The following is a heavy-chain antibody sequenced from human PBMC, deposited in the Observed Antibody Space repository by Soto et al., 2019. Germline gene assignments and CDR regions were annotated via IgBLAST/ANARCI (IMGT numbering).Heavy chain of an antibody. CDR2: INAGNGNT. J-gene: IGHJ5*02. V-gene: IGHV1-3*01. CDR1: GYTFTSYA. Sequence: QVQLVQSGAEVKKPGASVKVSCKASGYTFTSYAMHWVRQAPGQRLEWMGWINAGNGNTKYSQKFQGRVTITRDTSASTAYMELSSLRSEDTAVYYCAREEKGSWFVVSQYVWFDPWGQGTLVTVSS. CDR3: AREEKGSWFVVSQYVWFDP. D-gene: IGHD2-15*01.